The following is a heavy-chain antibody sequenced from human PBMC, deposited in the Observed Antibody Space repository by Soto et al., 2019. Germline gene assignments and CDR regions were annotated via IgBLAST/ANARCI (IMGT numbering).Heavy chain of an antibody. CDR1: GGTFSSYA. CDR2: IIPIFGTA. CDR3: ARDLRSIAARLYYYYYGMDV. D-gene: IGHD6-6*01. J-gene: IGHJ6*02. Sequence: VASVKVSCKASGGTFSSYAISWVRQAPGQGLEWMGGIIPIFGTANYAQKVQGRVTITADESKSTAYMELSSLRSEDTAVYYCARDLRSIAARLYYYYYGMDVWGQGTTVTVSS. V-gene: IGHV1-69*13.